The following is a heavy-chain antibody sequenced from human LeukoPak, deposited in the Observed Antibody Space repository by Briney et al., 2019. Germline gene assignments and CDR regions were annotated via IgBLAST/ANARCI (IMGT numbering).Heavy chain of an antibody. J-gene: IGHJ6*03. CDR3: AKQSGLWFGESLRYYYYYMDV. CDR1: GFTFSSYA. V-gene: IGHV3-23*01. Sequence: PGGSLRLSCAASGFTFSSYAMSWVRQAPGKGLEWVSAISGSGGSTYYADSVKGRFTISRDNSENTLYLQMNSLRAEDTAVYYCAKQSGLWFGESLRYYYYYMDVWGKGTTVTVSS. D-gene: IGHD3-10*01. CDR2: ISGSGGST.